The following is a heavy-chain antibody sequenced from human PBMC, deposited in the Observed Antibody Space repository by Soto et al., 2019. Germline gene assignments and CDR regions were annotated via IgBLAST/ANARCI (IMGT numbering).Heavy chain of an antibody. CDR1: GGTFSSYA. CDR3: ARGEEGLMVTYYYYGMDV. V-gene: IGHV1-69*06. J-gene: IGHJ6*02. Sequence: SVKVSCKASGGTFSSYAISWVRQAPGQGLEWMGGIIPIFGTANYAQKFQGRVTITADKSTSTAYMELSSLRSEDTAVYYCARGEEGLMVTYYYYGMDVWGQGTTVTVSS. CDR2: IIPIFGTA. D-gene: IGHD5-18*01.